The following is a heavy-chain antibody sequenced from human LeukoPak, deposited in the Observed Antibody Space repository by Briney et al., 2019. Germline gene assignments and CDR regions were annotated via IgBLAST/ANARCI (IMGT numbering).Heavy chain of an antibody. V-gene: IGHV3-23*01. Sequence: GGSLRLSCAASGFTFSSYSMNWVRQAPGKGLEWVSSISSSGGNTYYADSVKGRFTISRDNSKNTLYLQMNSLRAEDTAVYYCAKDSGYYDSSGYSSLFDYWGQGTLVTVSS. CDR2: ISSSGGNT. J-gene: IGHJ4*02. CDR3: AKDSGYYDSSGYSSLFDY. D-gene: IGHD3-22*01. CDR1: GFTFSSYS.